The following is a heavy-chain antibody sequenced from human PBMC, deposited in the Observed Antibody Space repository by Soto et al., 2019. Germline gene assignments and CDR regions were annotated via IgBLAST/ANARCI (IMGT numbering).Heavy chain of an antibody. CDR3: ARDHSRVAGWFDP. Sequence: QVQLQESGPGLVKPSQTLSLTCTVSGGSISSGGYYWSWIRQHPGKGLEWIGYIYYSGSTYYNPSLKSRVTIAVDTSKNQFSLKLSSVTAADTAVYYCARDHSRVAGWFDPWGQGTLVTVSS. V-gene: IGHV4-31*03. CDR2: IYYSGST. D-gene: IGHD6-19*01. J-gene: IGHJ5*02. CDR1: GGSISSGGYY.